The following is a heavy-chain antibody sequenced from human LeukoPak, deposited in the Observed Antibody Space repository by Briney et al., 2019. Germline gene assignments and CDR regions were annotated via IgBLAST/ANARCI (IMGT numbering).Heavy chain of an antibody. J-gene: IGHJ4*02. CDR3: ATSGSYQYYFDY. CDR2: IIPIFGTA. D-gene: IGHD1-26*01. CDR1: GGTFNSYD. Sequence: ASVTVSCQASGGTFNSYDIRWVRQAPGQGLEWMGGIIPIFGTANYAQKFQGRVTITTDESTSTAYMDLSSLRSEDTAVYDCATSGSYQYYFDYWGQGTLVTVSS. V-gene: IGHV1-69*05.